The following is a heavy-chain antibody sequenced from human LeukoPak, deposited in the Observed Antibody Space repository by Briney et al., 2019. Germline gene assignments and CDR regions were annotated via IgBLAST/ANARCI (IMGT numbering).Heavy chain of an antibody. J-gene: IGHJ6*02. Sequence: ASVKASCKASGGTFSSYAISWVRQAPGQGLEWMGRIIPILGIANYAQKFQGRVTITADKSTSTAYMELSSLRSEDTAVYYCARGYSGYDQHKHYYYYGMDVWGQGTTVTVSS. CDR1: GGTFSSYA. V-gene: IGHV1-69*04. CDR3: ARGYSGYDQHKHYYYYGMDV. D-gene: IGHD5-12*01. CDR2: IIPILGIA.